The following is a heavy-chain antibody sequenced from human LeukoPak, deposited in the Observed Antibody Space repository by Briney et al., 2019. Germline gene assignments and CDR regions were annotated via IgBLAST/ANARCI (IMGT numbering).Heavy chain of an antibody. J-gene: IGHJ4*02. V-gene: IGHV3-53*01. D-gene: IGHD3-22*01. CDR1: GFTVSSNY. CDR2: MYSGGST. Sequence: GGSLRLSCAASGFTVSSNYMSWVRQAPGKGLEWVSVMYSGGSTYYADSVKGRFTISRDNSKNTLYLQMNSLRAEDTAVYYCARTGDSSGYYPFDYWGQGTLVTVSS. CDR3: ARTGDSSGYYPFDY.